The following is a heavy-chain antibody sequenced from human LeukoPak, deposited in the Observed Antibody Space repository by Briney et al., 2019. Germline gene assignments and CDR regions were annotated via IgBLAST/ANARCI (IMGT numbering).Heavy chain of an antibody. CDR2: ISWDGGST. V-gene: IGHV3-43*01. Sequence: TGGSLRLSCAASGFTFDDYTMHWVRQAPGKGLEWVSLISWDGGSTYYADSVKGRFTISRDNSKNTLYLQMNSLRAEDTTVYYCAKDEMDYYDSSGYTPYYFDYWGQGTLVTVSS. J-gene: IGHJ4*02. D-gene: IGHD3-22*01. CDR1: GFTFDDYT. CDR3: AKDEMDYYDSSGYTPYYFDY.